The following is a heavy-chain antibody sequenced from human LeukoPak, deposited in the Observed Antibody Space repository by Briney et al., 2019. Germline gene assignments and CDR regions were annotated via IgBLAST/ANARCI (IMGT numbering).Heavy chain of an antibody. CDR2: IKQDGSEK. CDR3: ARGPGIVVVPAAIGYYYYGMDV. D-gene: IGHD2-2*02. CDR1: GFTFSSYW. V-gene: IGHV3-7*04. J-gene: IGHJ6*02. Sequence: GGSLRLSCAASGFTFSSYWMSWVRQAPGKGLEWVANIKQDGSEKYYVDSVKGRFTISRDNAKNSLYLQMNSLRAEDTAVYYCARGPGIVVVPAAIGYYYYGMDVWGQGTTVTVSS.